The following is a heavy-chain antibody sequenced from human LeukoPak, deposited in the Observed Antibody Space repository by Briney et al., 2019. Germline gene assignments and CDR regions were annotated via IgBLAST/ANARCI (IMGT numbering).Heavy chain of an antibody. CDR2: IYYSGST. CDR3: ARGRSRNYLYNWFDP. V-gene: IGHV4-59*12. D-gene: IGHD1-7*01. CDR1: GGSISSYY. Sequence: PSETLSLTCTVSGGSISSYYWSWIRQPPGKGLEWIGYIYYSGSTNYNPSLKSRVTISVDTSKNQFSLKLSSVTAADTAVYYCARGRSRNYLYNWFDPWGQGTLVTVSS. J-gene: IGHJ5*02.